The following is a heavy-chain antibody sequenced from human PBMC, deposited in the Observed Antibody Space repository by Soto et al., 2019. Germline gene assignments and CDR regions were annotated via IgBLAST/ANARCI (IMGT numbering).Heavy chain of an antibody. J-gene: IGHJ4*02. CDR2: IYYSGST. CDR3: ARSVSVVSYYDYIWGRPSFEF. CDR1: GCSISSYY. Sequence: SETLSLTCTVSGCSISSYYWSWIRQPPGKGLEWIGYIYYSGSTNYNPSLKSRVTISVDTSKNQFSLKLSSVTAADTAVYYCARSVSVVSYYDYIWGRPSFEFWGEVILFIVSS. D-gene: IGHD3-16*01. V-gene: IGHV4-59*08.